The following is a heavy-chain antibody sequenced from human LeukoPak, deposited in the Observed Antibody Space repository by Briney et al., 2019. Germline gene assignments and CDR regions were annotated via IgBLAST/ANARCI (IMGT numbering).Heavy chain of an antibody. CDR3: AREGIAVAGWLDY. V-gene: IGHV4-39*07. CDR1: GGSISSSNYF. Sequence: SETLSLTCTVSGGSISSSNYFWGWIRQSPGKGLEWIGTIYYSGTTYYNPSLKSRVTISIDMSKNHFSLNLNSVTAADTAVYYCAREGIAVAGWLDYWGQGTLVSVSS. J-gene: IGHJ4*02. D-gene: IGHD6-19*01. CDR2: IYYSGTT.